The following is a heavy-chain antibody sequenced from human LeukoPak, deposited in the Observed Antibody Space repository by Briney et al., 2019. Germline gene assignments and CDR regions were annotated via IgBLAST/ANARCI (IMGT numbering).Heavy chain of an antibody. D-gene: IGHD6-19*01. J-gene: IGHJ4*02. V-gene: IGHV3-21*01. CDR1: GFTFSSYS. Sequence: GGSLRLSCAASGFTFSSYSMNWVRQAPGKGLEWVSSISSSSSYIYYADSVKGRFTISRDNAKNSLYLQMNSLRAEDTAVYYCARDSIAVAGMGLGYFDYWGQGTLVTVSS. CDR2: ISSSSSYI. CDR3: ARDSIAVAGMGLGYFDY.